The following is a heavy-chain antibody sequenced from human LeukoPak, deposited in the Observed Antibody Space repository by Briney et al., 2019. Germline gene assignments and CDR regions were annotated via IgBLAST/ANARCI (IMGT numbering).Heavy chain of an antibody. D-gene: IGHD4-11*01. CDR2: IKQDGSDK. V-gene: IGHV3-7*01. J-gene: IGHJ4*02. Sequence: GGSLRLSCAASGFTFSDYWINWVRQAPGKGLEWVANIKQDGSDKSYVDSVKGRFTISRDNAKNSLYLQMNSLRAEDTAVYYCARKESNYVTHFDYWGQGTLVTVSS. CDR3: ARKESNYVTHFDY. CDR1: GFTFSDYW.